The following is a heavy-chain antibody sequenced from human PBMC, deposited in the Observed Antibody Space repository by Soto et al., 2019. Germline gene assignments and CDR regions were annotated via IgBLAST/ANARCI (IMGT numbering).Heavy chain of an antibody. V-gene: IGHV4-39*01. J-gene: IGHJ4*02. CDR1: GGSISSSSYY. CDR3: ARLGGNPPNKWYGDYAGVDY. D-gene: IGHD4-17*01. Sequence: QLQLQESGPGLVKPSETLSLTCTVSGGSISSSSYYWGWIRQPPGKGLEWIGSIYYSGSTYYNPSLTSRVTISVDTSKNQFSLKLSSVTDADTAVYYCARLGGNPPNKWYGDYAGVDYWGQGTLVTVSS. CDR2: IYYSGST.